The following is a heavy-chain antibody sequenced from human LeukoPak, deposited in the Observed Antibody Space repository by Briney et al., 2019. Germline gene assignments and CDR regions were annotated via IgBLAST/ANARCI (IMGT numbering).Heavy chain of an antibody. V-gene: IGHV4-34*01. CDR2: INHSGST. D-gene: IGHD1-1*01. J-gene: IGHJ4*02. CDR1: GGSFSGYY. CDR3: ARAPGAGTTGGVYFDY. Sequence: MPSETLPLTCAVYGGSFSGYYWSWIRQPPGKGLEWIGEINHSGSTNYNPSLKSRVTISVDTSKNQFSLKLSSVTAADTAVYYCARAPGAGTTGGVYFDYWGQGTLVTVSS.